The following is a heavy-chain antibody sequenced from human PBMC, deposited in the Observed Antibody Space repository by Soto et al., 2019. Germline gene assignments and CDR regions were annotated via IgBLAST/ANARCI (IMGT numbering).Heavy chain of an antibody. J-gene: IGHJ5*02. CDR2: IYHSGNT. V-gene: IGHV4-38-2*01. CDR3: ARGDTWQLVDL. Sequence: SETLSLTCAVSGYSISSGYYCGWIRQPPGKGLEWIGSIYHSGNTYYNPSLQGRATMSVDTSQNRFSLNLNSVTAADTAVYYCARGDTWQLVDLWGQGILVTVSS. D-gene: IGHD6-6*01. CDR1: GYSISSGYY.